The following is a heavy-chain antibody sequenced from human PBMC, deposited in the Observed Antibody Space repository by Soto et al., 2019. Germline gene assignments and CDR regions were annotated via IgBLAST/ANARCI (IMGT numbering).Heavy chain of an antibody. CDR3: ARCSGGSCYDGFNP. D-gene: IGHD2-15*01. CDR1: GGTFSSYA. CDR2: IIPSFGTA. V-gene: IGHV1-69*13. J-gene: IGHJ5*02. Sequence: ASVKVSCKASGGTFSSYAISWVRQAPGQGLEWMGGIIPSFGTANYAQKFQGRVTITADESTSTADMELSSLRSEDTAVYYCARCSGGSCYDGFNPWGQGTLVTVSS.